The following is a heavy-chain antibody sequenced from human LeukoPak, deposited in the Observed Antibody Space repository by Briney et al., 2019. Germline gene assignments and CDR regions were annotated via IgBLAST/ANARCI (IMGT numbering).Heavy chain of an antibody. J-gene: IGHJ3*02. Sequence: SETLSLTCTVSGGSISSYYWSWIRQPPGKGLEWIGYIYYSGSTNYNPSLKSRVTISVDTSKNQFSLKLGSVTAADTAVYYCARDKAHCSSTSCYSAFDIWGQGTMVTVSS. CDR3: ARDKAHCSSTSCYSAFDI. D-gene: IGHD2-2*01. V-gene: IGHV4-59*12. CDR1: GGSISSYY. CDR2: IYYSGST.